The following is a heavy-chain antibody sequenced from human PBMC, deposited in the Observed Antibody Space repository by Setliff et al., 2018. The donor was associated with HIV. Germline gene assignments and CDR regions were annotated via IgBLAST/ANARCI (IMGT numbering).Heavy chain of an antibody. V-gene: IGHV3-23*01. CDR2: ISGSGGST. CDR3: AKAATPHIAVAGTGDY. CDR1: GLTFSSYA. Sequence: RLSCAASGLTFSSYAMSWVRQAPGKGLEWVSAISGSGGSTYYADSVKGRFTISRDNSKNTLYLQMNSLRAEDTAVYYCAKAATPHIAVAGTGDYWGQGTLVTVSS. D-gene: IGHD6-19*01. J-gene: IGHJ4*02.